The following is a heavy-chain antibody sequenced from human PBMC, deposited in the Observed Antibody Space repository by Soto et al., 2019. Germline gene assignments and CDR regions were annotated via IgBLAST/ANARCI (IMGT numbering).Heavy chain of an antibody. CDR3: TTPDTRPYSGSSDDAFDI. V-gene: IGHV3-73*01. D-gene: IGHD1-26*01. CDR1: GFTFSTYS. J-gene: IGHJ3*02. Sequence: GGSLRLSCAPSGFTFSTYSMNWVRQASEKGLEWVGRIRSKANSYATAYAASVKGRFTISRDDSKNTAYLQMNSLKTEDTAVYYCTTPDTRPYSGSSDDAFDIWGQGTMVTVSS. CDR2: IRSKANSYAT.